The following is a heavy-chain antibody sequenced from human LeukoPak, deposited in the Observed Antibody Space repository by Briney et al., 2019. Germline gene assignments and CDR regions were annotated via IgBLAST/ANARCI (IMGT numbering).Heavy chain of an antibody. J-gene: IGHJ5*02. CDR3: ARRPIAAAGNWFDP. D-gene: IGHD6-13*01. Sequence: SETLSLTCAVYGGSFSGYYWSWIRQPPGKGLEWIGEINHSGSTNYNPSPKSRVTISVDTSKNQFSLKLSSVTAADTAAYYCARRPIAAAGNWFDPWGQGTLVTVSS. V-gene: IGHV4-34*01. CDR1: GGSFSGYY. CDR2: INHSGST.